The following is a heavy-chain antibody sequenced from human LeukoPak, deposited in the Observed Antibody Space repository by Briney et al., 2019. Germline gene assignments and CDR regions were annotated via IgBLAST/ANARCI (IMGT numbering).Heavy chain of an antibody. J-gene: IGHJ4*02. Sequence: GGSLRLSCAASGFTFSSCGFNWVRQAPGKGLEWVSSIGPTGTDRYYADSVRGRSTISRDNAKNSMYLQMGSLRDEDTAVYYCATETIGRHYDYWGQGTLLTVSS. V-gene: IGHV3-21*01. CDR3: ATETIGRHYDY. D-gene: IGHD1-14*01. CDR1: GFTFSSCG. CDR2: IGPTGTDR.